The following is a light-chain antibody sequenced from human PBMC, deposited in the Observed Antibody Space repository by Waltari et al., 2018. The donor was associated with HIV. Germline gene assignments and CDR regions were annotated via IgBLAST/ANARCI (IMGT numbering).Light chain of an antibody. V-gene: IGLV2-8*01. CDR3: SSYVGNNIYV. J-gene: IGLJ1*01. Sequence: QSALTHPPSASGSPGQSVTIPFIGTTSDVGTPRYVAWYQHHPGRAPKLMIFEVNTRASGVPDRFSASRSGNTAYLTVSGLQPEDEADYYCSSYVGNNIYVFGTGTKVTVL. CDR1: TSDVGTPRY. CDR2: EVN.